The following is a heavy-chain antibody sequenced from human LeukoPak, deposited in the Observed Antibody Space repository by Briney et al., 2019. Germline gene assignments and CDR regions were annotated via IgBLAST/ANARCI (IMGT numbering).Heavy chain of an antibody. V-gene: IGHV3-7*01. CDR1: GFTFSNYS. D-gene: IGHD3-22*01. CDR2: IKQDGSEK. J-gene: IGHJ5*02. CDR3: ARIWYYYDSSGYYYPWFDP. Sequence: GSLRLSCAASGFTFSNYSMNWVRQAPGKGLEWVANIKQDGSEKYYVDSVKGRFTISRDNAKNSLYLQMNSLRAEDTAVYYCARIWYYYDSSGYYYPWFDPWGQGTLVTVSS.